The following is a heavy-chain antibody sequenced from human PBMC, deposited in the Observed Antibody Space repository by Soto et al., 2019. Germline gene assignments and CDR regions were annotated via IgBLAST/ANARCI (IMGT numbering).Heavy chain of an antibody. CDR3: ARQSPLTIFGVVRNGMDV. CDR1: GYSFTSYW. D-gene: IGHD3-3*01. J-gene: IGHJ6*02. Sequence: PGESLKISCKGSGYSFTSYWIGWVRQMPGKGLEWMGTIYPGDSDTRYSPSFQGQVTISADKSISTAYLQWSSLKASDTAMYYCARQSPLTIFGVVRNGMDVWGQGTTVTVSS. V-gene: IGHV5-51*01. CDR2: IYPGDSDT.